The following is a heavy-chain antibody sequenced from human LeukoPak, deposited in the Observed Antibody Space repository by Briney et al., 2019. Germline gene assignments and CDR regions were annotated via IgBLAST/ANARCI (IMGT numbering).Heavy chain of an antibody. CDR2: ISDSGNT. D-gene: IGHD3-3*01. V-gene: IGHV3-23*01. Sequence: PGGSLRLSCAASGFTLSSYAMSWVRQAPGKGLEWVSAISDSGNTYHADSVKGRFTISRDNSKNTLYLQMNSLRAEDTAVYYCAKGTMERDYWGQGTLVTVSS. CDR1: GFTLSSYA. CDR3: AKGTMERDY. J-gene: IGHJ4*02.